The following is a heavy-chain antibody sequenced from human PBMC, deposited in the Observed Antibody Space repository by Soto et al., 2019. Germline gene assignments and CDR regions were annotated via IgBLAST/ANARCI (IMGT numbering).Heavy chain of an antibody. CDR1: GFTFSSYS. J-gene: IGHJ4*02. Sequence: GGSLRLSCAASGFTFSSYSMNWVRQAPGKGLEWISYISGSSSTIYYADSVKGRFTISRDNAKNSVYLQMNSLRDEDTGVYYCARPRRDGYNHFDYWGQGTQVTSPQ. V-gene: IGHV3-48*02. D-gene: IGHD5-12*01. CDR2: ISGSSSTI. CDR3: ARPRRDGYNHFDY.